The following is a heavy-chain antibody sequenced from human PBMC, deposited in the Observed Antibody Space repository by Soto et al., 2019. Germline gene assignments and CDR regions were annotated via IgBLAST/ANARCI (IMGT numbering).Heavy chain of an antibody. Sequence: GGSLRLSCAASGFTFSNAWMSWVRQAPGEGLEWVGRIKSNTDGGTTDYGAPVKGRFTISRDDAKDTLYLKMKSLKTEDTAVYECTRARESSQPPLFDYWGQGTLVTVSS. CDR3: TRARESSQPPLFDY. CDR2: IKSNTDGGTT. V-gene: IGHV3-15*01. J-gene: IGHJ4*02. D-gene: IGHD2-2*01. CDR1: GFTFSNAW.